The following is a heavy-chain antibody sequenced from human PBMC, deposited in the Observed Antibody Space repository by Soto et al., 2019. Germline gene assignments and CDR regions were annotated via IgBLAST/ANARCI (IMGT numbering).Heavy chain of an antibody. CDR3: ATGGIAARGGFDY. V-gene: IGHV3-21*01. Sequence: EVQLVESGGGLVKPGGSLRLSCAASGFTFSSYSMNWVRQAPGKGLEWVSSISSSSSYIYYADSVKGRFTISRDNAKNSLYLQMNSLRAEDSAVYYCATGGIAARGGFDYWGQGTLVTVSS. CDR2: ISSSSSYI. J-gene: IGHJ4*02. CDR1: GFTFSSYS. D-gene: IGHD6-6*01.